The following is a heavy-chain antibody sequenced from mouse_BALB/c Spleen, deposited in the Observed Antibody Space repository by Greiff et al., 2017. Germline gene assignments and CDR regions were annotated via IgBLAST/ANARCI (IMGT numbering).Heavy chain of an antibody. CDR2: ISYSGST. CDR3: ASHYYGSSYSFAY. D-gene: IGHD1-1*01. J-gene: IGHJ3*01. Sequence: DVKLVESGPSLVKPSQTLSLTCSVTGDSITSGYWNWIRKFPGNKLEYMGYISYSGSTYYNPSLKSRISITRDTSKNQYYLQLNSVTTEDTATYYCASHYYGSSYSFAYWGQGTLVTVSA. CDR1: GDSITSGY. V-gene: IGHV3-8*02.